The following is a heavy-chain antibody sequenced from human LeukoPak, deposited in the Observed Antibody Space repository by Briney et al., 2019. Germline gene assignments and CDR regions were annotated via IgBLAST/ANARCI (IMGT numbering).Heavy chain of an antibody. Sequence: GAAVKVSCKASGYTFTDYYMHWVRQAPGQGLEWMGWINLKSGGTNPAQRFQGRVTMTRDTPISTAYMELSSLGSDDTAVYYCARQGGPMTVVVKVASDIWGQGTMVTVSS. J-gene: IGHJ3*02. CDR2: INLKSGGT. D-gene: IGHD3-22*01. CDR1: GYTFTDYY. V-gene: IGHV1-2*02. CDR3: ARQGGPMTVVVKVASDI.